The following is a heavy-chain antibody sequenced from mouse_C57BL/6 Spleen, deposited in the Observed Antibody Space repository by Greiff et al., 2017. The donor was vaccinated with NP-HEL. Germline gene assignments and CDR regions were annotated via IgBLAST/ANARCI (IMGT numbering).Heavy chain of an antibody. V-gene: IGHV1-7*01. CDR2: INPSSGYT. J-gene: IGHJ3*01. CDR3: ASGYYDYEAWFAY. Sequence: QVQLQQSGAELAKPGASVKLSCKASGYTFTSYWMHWVKQRPGQGLEWIGYINPSSGYTKYNQKFKDKATLTADKSSSTAYMQLSSLTYEDSAVYYCASGYYDYEAWFAYWGQGTLVTVSA. CDR1: GYTFTSYW. D-gene: IGHD2-4*01.